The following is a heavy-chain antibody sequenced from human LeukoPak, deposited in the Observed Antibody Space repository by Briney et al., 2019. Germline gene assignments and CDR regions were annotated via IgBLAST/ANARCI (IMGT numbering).Heavy chain of an antibody. CDR1: GGSISSGYYY. J-gene: IGHJ4*02. Sequence: SETLSLTCTVSGGSISSGYYYWSWIRQHPGKGLEWIGYIYYSGSTYYNPSLKSRVTISVDTSKNQFSLKLSSVTAADTAVYYCARAGGFFSPFGYWGQGTLVTVSS. D-gene: IGHD3-3*01. CDR2: IYYSGST. V-gene: IGHV4-31*03. CDR3: ARAGGFFSPFGY.